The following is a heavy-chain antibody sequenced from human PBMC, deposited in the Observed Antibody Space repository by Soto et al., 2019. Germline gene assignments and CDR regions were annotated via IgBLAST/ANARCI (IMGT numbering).Heavy chain of an antibody. CDR1: GDSISSSNSH. V-gene: IGHV4-39*01. CDR3: VRYDRINMKPYSPEGFHI. CDR2: VYYGGAIFYSGNI. D-gene: IGHD3-3*02. Sequence: ASETLSLTCTVSGDSISSSNSHWGWTRQPPGKGLEYIGSVYYGGAIFYSGNIYYNPSLKSRVTISVDTSKNQFSLRLSSVTAADTGVYYCVRYDRINMKPYSPEGFHIWGQGTMVTVS. J-gene: IGHJ3*02.